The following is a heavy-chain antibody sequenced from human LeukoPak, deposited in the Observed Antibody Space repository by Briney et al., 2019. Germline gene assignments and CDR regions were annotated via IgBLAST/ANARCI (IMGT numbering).Heavy chain of an antibody. CDR2: ISGSGGST. Sequence: GGSLRLSCAASGFTFSSYAMSWVRQAPGKGLEWVSAISGSGGSTYYADSVKGRFTISRDNSKNTLYLQMNSLRAEDTVVYYCAKDVHDYGDSFDYWGQGTLVTVSS. CDR3: AKDVHDYGDSFDY. V-gene: IGHV3-23*01. J-gene: IGHJ4*02. D-gene: IGHD4-17*01. CDR1: GFTFSSYA.